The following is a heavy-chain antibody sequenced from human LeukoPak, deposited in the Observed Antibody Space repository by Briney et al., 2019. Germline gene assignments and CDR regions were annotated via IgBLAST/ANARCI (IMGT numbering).Heavy chain of an antibody. J-gene: IGHJ6*02. CDR3: ATAGGDYINYYYGMDV. Sequence: GASVKVSCKASGYTFTSYFMHWVRQAPGKGLEWMGGFDPEDGETIYAQKFQGRVTMTEDTSTDTAYMELSSLRSEDTAVYYCATAGGDYINYYYGMDVWGQGTTVTVSS. D-gene: IGHD4-17*01. V-gene: IGHV1-24*01. CDR2: FDPEDGET. CDR1: GYTFTSYF.